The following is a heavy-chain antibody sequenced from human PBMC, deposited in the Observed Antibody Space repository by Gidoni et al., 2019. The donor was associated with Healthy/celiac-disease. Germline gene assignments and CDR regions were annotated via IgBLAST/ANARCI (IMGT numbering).Heavy chain of an antibody. V-gene: IGHV3-30-3*01. CDR1: GFTFSRYA. Sequence: QVKLVESGGGVVQPGRSLSLSRPASGFTFSRYAMHWVRQAPGKGLGWVAVISHDRSNKYYADSVKGRFTISRDNSKNTLYLQMNSLRAEDTAVYYCARAGNRGITGAHFDYWGQGTLITVSS. J-gene: IGHJ4*02. CDR2: ISHDRSNK. CDR3: ARAGNRGITGAHFDY. D-gene: IGHD1-20*01.